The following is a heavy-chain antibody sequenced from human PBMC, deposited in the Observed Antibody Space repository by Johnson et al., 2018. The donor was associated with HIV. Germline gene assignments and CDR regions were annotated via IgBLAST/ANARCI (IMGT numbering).Heavy chain of an antibody. J-gene: IGHJ3*02. V-gene: IGHV3-11*04. D-gene: IGHD5-24*01. CDR3: AREMAWEDALDI. Sequence: QVRLVESGGGLVEPGGSLRLSCTASGFSFGDYYMGWIRQAPGKGLDWISYISAFGLTMSYADSVKGRFTFSRDNAKNSLLLQLNSLRAEDTAVYYCAREMAWEDALDIWGQGTMVTVSS. CDR2: ISAFGLTM. CDR1: GFSFGDYY.